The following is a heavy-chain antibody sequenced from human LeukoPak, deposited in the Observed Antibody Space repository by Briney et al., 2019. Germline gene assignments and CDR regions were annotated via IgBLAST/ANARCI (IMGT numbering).Heavy chain of an antibody. CDR1: GYSISSSNW. Sequence: PSDTLSLTCAVSGYSISSSNWWGWVRQPPGQGLEWIGYIYYSGSTDYNPSLKSRVTMSVDTSKNQFSLKLISVTAMDTAVYYCARGSYSSSWYSPTFDYWGQGTLVTVSS. CDR2: IYYSGST. J-gene: IGHJ4*02. D-gene: IGHD6-13*01. V-gene: IGHV4-28*01. CDR3: ARGSYSSSWYSPTFDY.